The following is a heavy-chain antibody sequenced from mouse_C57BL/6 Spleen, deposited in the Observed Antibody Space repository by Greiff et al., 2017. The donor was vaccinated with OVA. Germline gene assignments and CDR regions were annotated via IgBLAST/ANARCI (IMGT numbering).Heavy chain of an antibody. V-gene: IGHV5-17*01. CDR1: GFTFSDYG. D-gene: IGHD1-1*01. CDR3: ARRYYGSSSYLDY. Sequence: EVQRVESGGGLVKPGGSLKLSCAASGFTFSDYGMHWVRQAPEKGLEWVAYISSGSSTIYYADTVKGRFTISRDNAKNTLFLQMTSLRAEDTAMYYCARRYYGSSSYLDYWGQGTTLTVSS. CDR2: ISSGSSTI. J-gene: IGHJ2*01.